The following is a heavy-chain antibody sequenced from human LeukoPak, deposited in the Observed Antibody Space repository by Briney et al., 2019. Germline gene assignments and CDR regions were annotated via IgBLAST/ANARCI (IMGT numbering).Heavy chain of an antibody. D-gene: IGHD6-6*01. J-gene: IGHJ6*02. CDR2: ISSSGSTI. CDR1: GFTFSDYY. V-gene: IGHV3-11*01. CDR3: ALPSGYSSSSSYYYGMDV. Sequence: GGSLRLSCAASGFTFSDYYMSWIRQAPGKGLEWVSYISSSGSTIYYADSVKGRFTISRDNAKNSLYLQMNSLRAEDTAVYYCALPSGYSSSSSYYYGMDVWGQGTTVTVSS.